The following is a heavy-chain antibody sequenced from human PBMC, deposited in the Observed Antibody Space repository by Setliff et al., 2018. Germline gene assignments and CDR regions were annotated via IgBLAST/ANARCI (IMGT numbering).Heavy chain of an antibody. CDR1: GYTFTTYT. Sequence: ASVKVSCKASGYTFTTYTMNWVRQAPGQGLEWMGWINTNTGNPTYSQGFTGRIVFSLEASANTAYLQISNLETEDTGVYYCSRETWYDEGYSYMDVWGQGTAVTVSS. D-gene: IGHD1-1*01. CDR2: INTNTGNP. V-gene: IGHV7-4-1*02. J-gene: IGHJ6*03. CDR3: SRETWYDEGYSYMDV.